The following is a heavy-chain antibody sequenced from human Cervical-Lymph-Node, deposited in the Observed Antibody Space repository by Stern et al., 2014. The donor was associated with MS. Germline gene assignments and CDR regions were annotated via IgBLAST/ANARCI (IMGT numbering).Heavy chain of an antibody. CDR3: ARGRITMVRGGPNWFDP. CDR1: GYTFTSYD. CDR2: MNPNSGNT. D-gene: IGHD3-10*01. J-gene: IGHJ5*02. V-gene: IGHV1-8*01. Sequence: QMQLVQSGAEVKKPGASVKVSCKASGYTFTSYDINWVRQATGQGLEWMGWMNPNSGNTGYAQKFQGRVTMTRNTSISTAYMELSSLRSEDTAVYYCARGRITMVRGGPNWFDPWGQGTLVTVSS.